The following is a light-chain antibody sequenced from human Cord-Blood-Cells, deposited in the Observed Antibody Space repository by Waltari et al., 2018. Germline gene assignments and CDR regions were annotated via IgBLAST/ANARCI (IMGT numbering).Light chain of an antibody. CDR2: WAS. J-gene: IGKJ3*01. Sequence: DIVMTQSPDSLAVSLGERATINCKSSQSVLYSSNNKNYLAWYQQKPGQPPKLLIYWASTRESRVPDRFSGSGSGTDFTLTISSLQAEDVAVYYCQQYYSTIFTFGPGTKVDIK. CDR3: QQYYSTIFT. CDR1: QSVLYSSNNKNY. V-gene: IGKV4-1*01.